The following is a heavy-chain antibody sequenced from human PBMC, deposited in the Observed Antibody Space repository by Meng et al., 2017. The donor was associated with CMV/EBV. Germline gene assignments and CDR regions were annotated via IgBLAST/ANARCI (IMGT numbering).Heavy chain of an antibody. CDR3: ASQGIAVSPDGPFDY. CDR1: GFTFSDYY. CDR2: ISSSGSTI. V-gene: IGHV3-11*01. Sequence: GESLKISCAASGFTFSDYYMSWIRQAPGKGLEWVSYISSSGSTIYYADSVKGRFTISRDNAKNSLYLQMNSLRAEDTAVYYCASQGIAVSPDGPFDYWGQGTLVTVSS. J-gene: IGHJ4*02. D-gene: IGHD6-19*01.